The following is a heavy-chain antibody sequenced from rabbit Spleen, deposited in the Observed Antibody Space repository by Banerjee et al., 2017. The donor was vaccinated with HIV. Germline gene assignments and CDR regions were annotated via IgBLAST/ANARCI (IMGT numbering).Heavy chain of an antibody. CDR2: IDPLFGIT. J-gene: IGHJ4*01. Sequence: QLKESGGGLVQPGGSLKLSCKASGFTLSSYYMNWVRQAPGKGLEWIGYIDPLFGITYYANWVNGRFSISRENAQNTVFLQMTSLTAADTATYFCAREVLYAAYAGFGDATLNYFDLWGPGTLVTVS. V-gene: IGHV1S7*01. CDR3: AREVLYAAYAGFGDATLNYFDL. CDR1: GFTLSSYY. D-gene: IGHD6-1*01.